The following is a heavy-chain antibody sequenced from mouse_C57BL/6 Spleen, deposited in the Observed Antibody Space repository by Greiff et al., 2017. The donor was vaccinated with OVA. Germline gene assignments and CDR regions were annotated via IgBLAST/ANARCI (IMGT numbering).Heavy chain of an antibody. J-gene: IGHJ2*01. CDR2: IYPGDGDT. V-gene: IGHV1-80*01. D-gene: IGHD1-1*01. CDR1: GYAFSSYW. CDR3: ARFITTVVAHFDY. Sequence: VKLQQSGAELVKPGASVKISCKASGYAFSSYWMNWVKQRPGKGLEWIGQIYPGDGDTNYNGKFKGKATLTADKSSSTAYMQLSSLTSEDSAVYFCARFITTVVAHFDYWGQGTTLTVAS.